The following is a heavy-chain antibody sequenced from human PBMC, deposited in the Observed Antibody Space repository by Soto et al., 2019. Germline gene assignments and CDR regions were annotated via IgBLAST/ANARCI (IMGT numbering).Heavy chain of an antibody. CDR2: ITTAGDT. CDR1: GFTFSNYD. J-gene: IGHJ6*02. Sequence: EVQLVESGGGLVQPGGSLRLSCAASGFTFSNYDMHCVRQVTGKGLEWVSGITTAGDTYYPGSVKGRFTISREKAKYSSYRQMDSLSAGDAAVYYCARELEGGGYGMDVWGQGTTVTVCS. CDR3: ARELEGGGYGMDV. D-gene: IGHD3-3*01. V-gene: IGHV3-13*01.